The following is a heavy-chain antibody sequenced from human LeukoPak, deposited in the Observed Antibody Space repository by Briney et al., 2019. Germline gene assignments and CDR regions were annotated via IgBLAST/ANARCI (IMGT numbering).Heavy chain of an antibody. CDR1: GFTFDDYG. V-gene: IGHV3-20*04. CDR2: INWNGGST. D-gene: IGHD3-10*01. J-gene: IGHJ6*03. CDR3: AKDRSMVRGVSIRFRRSGTMDV. Sequence: GGSLRLSCAASGFTFDDYGMSWVRQAPGKGLEWVSGINWNGGSTGYADSVKGRFTISRDNSKNMLYLQMNSLRAGDTAVYYCAKDRSMVRGVSIRFRRSGTMDVWGKGTTVTISS.